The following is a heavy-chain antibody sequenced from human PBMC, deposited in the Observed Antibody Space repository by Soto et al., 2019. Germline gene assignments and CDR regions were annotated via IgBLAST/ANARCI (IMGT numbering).Heavy chain of an antibody. V-gene: IGHV3-23*01. CDR1: GFTFSSYA. J-gene: IGHJ4*02. CDR2: INANGGST. CDR3: ARHPGGVNNPIDY. Sequence: EVQLLESGGGLVQPGGSLRLSCAASGFTFSSYAMNWVRQAPGKGLEWISTINANGGSTYSADSVKGRFTISRDNSKNTLYLQMNSLRAEDTAMYYCARHPGGVNNPIDYWGQGTLVTVSS. D-gene: IGHD1-1*01.